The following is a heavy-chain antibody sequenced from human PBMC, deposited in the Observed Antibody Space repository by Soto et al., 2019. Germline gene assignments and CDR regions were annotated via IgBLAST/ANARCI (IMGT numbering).Heavy chain of an antibody. Sequence: GESLPIAFNGSGYSFAGYWITWVRQKPGKGLEWMGRIDPSDSQTYYSPSFRGHVTISVTKSITTVFLQWSSLRASDTAMYYCASQIYDFYRGTASQYYFQYCGKGTAGTVSS. CDR3: ASQIYDFYRGTASQYYFQY. CDR1: GYSFAGYW. D-gene: IGHD2-21*02. CDR2: IDPSDSQT. V-gene: IGHV5-10-1*01. J-gene: IGHJ1*01.